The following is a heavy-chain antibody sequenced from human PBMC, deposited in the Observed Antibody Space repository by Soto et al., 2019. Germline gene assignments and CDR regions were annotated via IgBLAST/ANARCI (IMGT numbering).Heavy chain of an antibody. Sequence: EVQLVESGGGLVQPGGSLRLSCEASGFTFNNYNMNWVRQAPGKGLEWVSYISRSSGTIHYADSVKGRFTISRDNAKNSLYLQMNSLRDEDTALYYCANSGSNYMGYWGQGTLVTVSS. D-gene: IGHD1-26*01. CDR3: ANSGSNYMGY. J-gene: IGHJ4*02. CDR1: GFTFNNYN. V-gene: IGHV3-48*02. CDR2: ISRSSGTI.